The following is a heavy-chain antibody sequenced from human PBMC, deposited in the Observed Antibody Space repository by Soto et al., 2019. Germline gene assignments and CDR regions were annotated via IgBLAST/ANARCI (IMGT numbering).Heavy chain of an antibody. Sequence: LSLTCTVSGGSISSSSYYWGWIRQPPGKGLEWIGSIYYSGSTYYNPSLKSRVTISVDTSKNQFSLKLSSVTAADTAVYYCARRMGYYDSSGYYYEGEYFQHWGQGTLVTVS. J-gene: IGHJ1*01. CDR2: IYYSGST. CDR1: GGSISSSSYY. CDR3: ARRMGYYDSSGYYYEGEYFQH. D-gene: IGHD3-22*01. V-gene: IGHV4-39*01.